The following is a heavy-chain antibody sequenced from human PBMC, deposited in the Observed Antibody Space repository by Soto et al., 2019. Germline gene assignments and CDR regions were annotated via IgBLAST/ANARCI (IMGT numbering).Heavy chain of an antibody. Sequence: QVQLQESGPRLVSPSQTLSLTCTVSGGSISSAAYCWSWIRQSPDKGLEWIGHIYDGGTTYSSPSRKGRVTISADTSETQFSLKLSSVSAADTAVYSCARGPSGDKIDYWGQGIQVTVSS. CDR3: ARGPSGDKIDY. D-gene: IGHD7-27*01. J-gene: IGHJ4*02. V-gene: IGHV4-30-4*01. CDR1: GGSISSAAYC. CDR2: IYDGGTT.